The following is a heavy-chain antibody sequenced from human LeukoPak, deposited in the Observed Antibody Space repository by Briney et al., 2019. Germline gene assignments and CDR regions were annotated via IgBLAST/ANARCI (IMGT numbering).Heavy chain of an antibody. CDR2: ISGSGEST. CDR3: ARDYSSADYYFDY. D-gene: IGHD3-22*01. V-gene: IGHV3-23*01. CDR1: GFTFAGYA. Sequence: GGSLRLSCAASGFTFAGYAMSWVRQAPGKGPEWVSTISGSGESTFYVDSVKGRFTVSRDNSKNTLYLQMSSLRAEDTAVYYCARDYSSADYYFDYWGQGTLVTVSS. J-gene: IGHJ4*02.